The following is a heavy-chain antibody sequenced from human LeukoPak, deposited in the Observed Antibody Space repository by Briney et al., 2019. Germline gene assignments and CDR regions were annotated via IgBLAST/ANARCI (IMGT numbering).Heavy chain of an antibody. Sequence: PGGSLRLSCAASGFIFRSYWMVWVRQAPGKGLEWVASIDEHGFKTYYAASVKGRFTISRDNGKNSLYLQMNSLRAEDTAVYHCARVYSYYMDVWGKGTTVTVSS. D-gene: IGHD4-11*01. CDR1: GFIFRSYW. V-gene: IGHV3-7*01. CDR3: ARVYSYYMDV. J-gene: IGHJ6*03. CDR2: IDEHGFKT.